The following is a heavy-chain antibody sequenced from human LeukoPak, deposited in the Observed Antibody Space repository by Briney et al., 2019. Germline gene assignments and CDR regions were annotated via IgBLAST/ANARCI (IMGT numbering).Heavy chain of an antibody. Sequence: EASVTVSCTASAYSFTDHYLYWLRQAPGQGLEWMAWIHPKTGVTNYAERFHDRLSLPRDTSISTIYMQLNSLTADISAVYYRAREHLGGPDYWGQG. CDR1: AYSFTDHY. CDR3: AREHLGGPDY. D-gene: IGHD2-15*01. J-gene: IGHJ4*02. V-gene: IGHV1-2*02. CDR2: IHPKTGVT.